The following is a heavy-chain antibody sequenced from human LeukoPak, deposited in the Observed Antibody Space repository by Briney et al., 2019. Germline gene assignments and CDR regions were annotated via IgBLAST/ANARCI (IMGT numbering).Heavy chain of an antibody. CDR3: AKGASSYSFDP. CDR2: ISGSGGSI. CDR1: GFTFSSYS. D-gene: IGHD5-18*01. J-gene: IGHJ5*02. V-gene: IGHV3-23*01. Sequence: GGSLRLSCAASGFTFSSYSLSRVRQAPGKGLEWVSAISGSGGSIHYVDSVKGRFTISRDNSKNTLYLQMNSLRAEDTAIYYCAKGASSYSFDPWGQGTLVTVSS.